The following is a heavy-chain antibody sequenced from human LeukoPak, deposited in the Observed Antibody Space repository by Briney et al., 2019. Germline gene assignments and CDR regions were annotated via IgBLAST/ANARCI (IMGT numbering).Heavy chain of an antibody. V-gene: IGHV3-20*04. CDR3: ARGRYSGYASYYFDY. CDR2: INWNGGST. Sequence: GGSLRLSCAASGFTFDDYGMSWVRQAPGKGLEWVSGINWNGGSTGYADSVKGRFTISRDNAKNSLYLQMNSLRAEDTALYYCARGRYSGYASYYFDYWGQGTLVTVSS. J-gene: IGHJ4*02. CDR1: GFTFDDYG. D-gene: IGHD5-12*01.